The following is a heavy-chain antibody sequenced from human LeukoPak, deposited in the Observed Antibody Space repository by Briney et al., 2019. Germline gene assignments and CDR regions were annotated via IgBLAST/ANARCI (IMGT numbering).Heavy chain of an antibody. CDR2: IYYSGST. D-gene: IGHD6-25*01. CDR1: GGSISSYH. CDR3: ARLHAANWFDP. J-gene: IGHJ5*02. Sequence: SETLSLTCTVSGGSISSYHWSWIRQPPGKGLEWIGYIYYSGSTNYNPSPESRVTISAETSKNQFSLKLSSVTAADTAVYYCARLHAANWFDPWGQGTLVTVSS. V-gene: IGHV4-59*08.